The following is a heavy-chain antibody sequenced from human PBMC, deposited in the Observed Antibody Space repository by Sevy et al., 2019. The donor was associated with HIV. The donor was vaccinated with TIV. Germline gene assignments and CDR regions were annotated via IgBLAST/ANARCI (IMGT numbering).Heavy chain of an antibody. CDR1: GGSISGFY. Sequence: SETLSLTCTVSGGSISGFYWNWIRQPPGKGLEWIGYIYYTGSTNYNPSLESRVTISVDTSKNHFSLKLRSVTAADTAVYYCARLAGGSYYEFDDWGQGTLVTVSS. V-gene: IGHV4-59*12. J-gene: IGHJ4*02. CDR3: ARLAGGSYYEFDD. CDR2: IYYTGST. D-gene: IGHD1-26*01.